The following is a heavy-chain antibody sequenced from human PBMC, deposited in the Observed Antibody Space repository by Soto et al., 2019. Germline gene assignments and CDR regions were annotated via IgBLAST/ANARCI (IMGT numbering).Heavy chain of an antibody. V-gene: IGHV3-9*01. CDR2: ISWNSGSI. J-gene: IGHJ4*02. CDR1: GFTFDDYA. CDR3: ATRRDYYLDY. Sequence: EVQLVESGGGLVQPGRSLRLSCAASGFTFDDYAMHWVRQAPGKGLEWVSGISWNSGSIGYADSVKGRFTISRDNAKNSRYLQMNSLRAEDTALYYCATRRDYYLDYWGQGTLVTVSS. D-gene: IGHD2-21*02.